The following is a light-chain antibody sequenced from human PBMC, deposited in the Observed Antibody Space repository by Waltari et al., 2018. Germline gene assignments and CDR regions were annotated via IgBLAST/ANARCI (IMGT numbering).Light chain of an antibody. V-gene: IGLV1-40*01. Sequence: QSVLTQPPSVSGAPGQRVTISCTGSGSNIGEGYDVHWYQQLPRAAPKLLSYGSISRPLGVPDRFFGSTSGTIASLAITGLQAEDEADYYCQSYDTSLSVVFGGGTKLTVL. CDR3: QSYDTSLSVV. CDR1: GSNIGEGYD. CDR2: GSI. J-gene: IGLJ3*02.